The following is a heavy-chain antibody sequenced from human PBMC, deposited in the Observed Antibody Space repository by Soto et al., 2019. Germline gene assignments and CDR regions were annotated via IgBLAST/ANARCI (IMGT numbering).Heavy chain of an antibody. CDR1: GQSFSGHT. CDR3: ARGSGIAVIPGELEDVHYDY. CDR2: ISQSGST. V-gene: IGHV4-34*01. Sequence: QVQLQQWGAGLLKPSATLSLTCAVYGQSFSGHTWSWIRQSPGKGLEWIGEISQSGSTYYNPSLKTRVTISADTSKNQFSLTLNSVTAADTGVFYCARGSGIAVIPGELEDVHYDYWGQGTLVSVSS. D-gene: IGHD2-2*01. J-gene: IGHJ4*02.